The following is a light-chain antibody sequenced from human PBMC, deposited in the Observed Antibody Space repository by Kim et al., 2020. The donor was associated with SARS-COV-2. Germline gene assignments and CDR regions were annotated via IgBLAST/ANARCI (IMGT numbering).Light chain of an antibody. CDR3: QKYNYAPFT. CDR1: QGIASY. Sequence: GDRVTITCRASQGIASYLAWFQQKPGKVPKLLIYAASTLQSGVPSRFSGSGSGADFTLTISSLQPEDVATYYCQKYNYAPFTFGPGTKVDIK. V-gene: IGKV1-27*01. CDR2: AAS. J-gene: IGKJ3*01.